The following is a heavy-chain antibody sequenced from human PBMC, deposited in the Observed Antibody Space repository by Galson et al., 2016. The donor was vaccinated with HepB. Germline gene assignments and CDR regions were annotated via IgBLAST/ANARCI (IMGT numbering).Heavy chain of an antibody. CDR3: ARGFQYVILTGVGY. CDR2: INPNSGGS. J-gene: IGHJ4*02. V-gene: IGHV1-2*02. D-gene: IGHD3-9*01. CDR1: GYIFTGYY. Sequence: SVKVSCKASGYIFTGYYIHWVRQAPGQGLEWMGWINPNSGGSNYALKFQGRVTMTTDTSITTVYMDLRRLKSDDTAVYYCARGFQYVILTGVGYWGQGTLVSVAS.